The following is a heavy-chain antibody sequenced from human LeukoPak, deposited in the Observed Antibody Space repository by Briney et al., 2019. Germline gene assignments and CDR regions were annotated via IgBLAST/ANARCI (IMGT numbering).Heavy chain of an antibody. CDR3: RIKDTSDYCVF. CDR2: TGSNGVT. V-gene: IGHV3-23*01. D-gene: IGHD3-22*01. J-gene: IGHJ4*02. CDR1: GFTFRTYA. Sequence: GGSLRLSCTGSGFTFRTYAFSWVRQAPGKGLEWVSATGSNGVTYSADSVKGRFTISRDNSKNALYLQMNGLRADDTAVYYCRIKDTSDYCVFWGQGTLVTVSS.